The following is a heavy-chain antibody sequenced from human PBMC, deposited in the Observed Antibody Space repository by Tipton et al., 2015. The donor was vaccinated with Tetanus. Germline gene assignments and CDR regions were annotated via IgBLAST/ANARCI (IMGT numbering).Heavy chain of an antibody. D-gene: IGHD3-3*01. V-gene: IGHV4-34*01. CDR1: GGSFSGYY. CDR3: ATPARGSFWSGYYTYFDY. J-gene: IGHJ4*02. CDR2: INHSGST. Sequence: TLSLTCAVYGGSFSGYYWSWIRQPPGKGLEWIGEINHSGSTNYNPSLKSRVTISVDTSKNQFSLKLSSVTAADTAVYYCATPARGSFWSGYYTYFDYWGQGTLVTVSS.